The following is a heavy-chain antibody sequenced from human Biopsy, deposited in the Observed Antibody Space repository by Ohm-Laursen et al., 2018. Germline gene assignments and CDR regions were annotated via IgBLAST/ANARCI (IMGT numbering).Heavy chain of an antibody. CDR2: ISASSSYI. J-gene: IGHJ5*01. Sequence: GSLRLSCTASGVTLSGYGMNWVRQAPGKGLEWVSSISASSSYIYYADSVKGRFTVSRDNTKNTLYLQMNSLRAADTAIYVCATELLPPGVGGPWLDSWGQGTPVTVSS. V-gene: IGHV3-21*06. D-gene: IGHD3-10*01. CDR3: ATELLPPGVGGPWLDS. CDR1: GVTLSGYG.